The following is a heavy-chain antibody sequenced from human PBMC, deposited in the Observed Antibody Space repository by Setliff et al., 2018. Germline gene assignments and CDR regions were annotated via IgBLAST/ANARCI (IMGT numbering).Heavy chain of an antibody. CDR2: IQTSGTT. D-gene: IGHD3-22*01. V-gene: IGHV4-61*09. CDR1: GGSISSGNYY. Sequence: SETLSLTCTVSGGSISSGNYYWSWIRQPAGKGLEWIGHIQTSGTTNYNPSLKSRVTISFNTSKNQISLNLYSVTAADTAVYYCARAFDSSGYYGESHTHYFDNWGQGTLVTVSS. J-gene: IGHJ4*02. CDR3: ARAFDSSGYYGESHTHYFDN.